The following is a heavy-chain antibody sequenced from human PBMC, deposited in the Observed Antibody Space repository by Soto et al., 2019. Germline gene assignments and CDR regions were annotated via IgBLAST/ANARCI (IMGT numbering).Heavy chain of an antibody. CDR3: ASLRVGPQIMVKRPRPYCFDF. V-gene: IGHV4-31*03. CDR1: GGSISRGGYY. Sequence: SETLSLTSTVSGGSISRGGYYWSWIRQHPGKGLEWIGYIYYSGSTYYNPSLKSRVTISVDTSKNQFSLKLSSVTAADTAVYYCASLRVGPQIMVKRPRPYCFDFWGQGPLVTVSS. D-gene: IGHD3-22*01. CDR2: IYYSGST. J-gene: IGHJ4*02.